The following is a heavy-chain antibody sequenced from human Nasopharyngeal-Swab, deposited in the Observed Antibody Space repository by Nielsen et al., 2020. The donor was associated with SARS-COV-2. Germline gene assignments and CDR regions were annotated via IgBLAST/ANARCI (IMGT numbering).Heavy chain of an antibody. D-gene: IGHD6-13*01. Sequence: SETLSLTSTASGGSISSYYWSWIRQPPGKGLEWIGYIYYSGSTNYNPPLKSRVTISVDTSKNQFSLKLSSVTAADTAVYYCARRMSSRHAFDIWGQGTMVTVSS. J-gene: IGHJ3*02. V-gene: IGHV4-59*01. CDR1: GGSISSYY. CDR3: ARRMSSRHAFDI. CDR2: IYYSGST.